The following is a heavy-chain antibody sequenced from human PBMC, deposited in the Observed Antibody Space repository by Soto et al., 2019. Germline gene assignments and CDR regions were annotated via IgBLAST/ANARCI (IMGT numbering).Heavy chain of an antibody. V-gene: IGHV3-9*01. D-gene: IGHD2-8*02. Sequence: PVGSLRLSCAASGFTFDDYAMHWVRQAPGKGLEWVSGISWNSGNIGYADSVKGRFTISRDNAKNSLYLQMNSLRPEDAALYYCAKDMDTGEVIGNDGIDIWGQGTMVTV. CDR2: ISWNSGNI. J-gene: IGHJ3*02. CDR3: AKDMDTGEVIGNDGIDI. CDR1: GFTFDDYA.